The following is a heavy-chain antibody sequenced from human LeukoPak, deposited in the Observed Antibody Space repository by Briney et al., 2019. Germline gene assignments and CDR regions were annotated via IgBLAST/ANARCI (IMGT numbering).Heavy chain of an antibody. Sequence: PGTSLRLSCAASGFNFRSYAFHWVRQAPGKGPEWMAFITYDGTDTYYADSVKGRFTLSRDNSQNTLYLQMNSLRAADTAVYYCARPGGYAFDMSGQGTMVTVSS. CDR1: GFNFRSYA. CDR2: ITYDGTDT. CDR3: ARPGGYAFDM. D-gene: IGHD3-16*01. J-gene: IGHJ3*02. V-gene: IGHV3-30*04.